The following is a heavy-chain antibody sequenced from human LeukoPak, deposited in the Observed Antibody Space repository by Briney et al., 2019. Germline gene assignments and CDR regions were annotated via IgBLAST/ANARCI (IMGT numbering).Heavy chain of an antibody. CDR3: TNGDFWSGYYPVDY. Sequence: GGSLRLSCAASGFTFSNAWMSWVRQAPGKGLEWVGRIKSKTDGGTTDYAAPVKGRFTISRDDSKNTLYLQMNSLKTEDTAVYYCTNGDFWSGYYPVDYWGQGTLVTVSS. CDR1: GFTFSNAW. J-gene: IGHJ4*02. V-gene: IGHV3-15*01. D-gene: IGHD3-3*01. CDR2: IKSKTDGGTT.